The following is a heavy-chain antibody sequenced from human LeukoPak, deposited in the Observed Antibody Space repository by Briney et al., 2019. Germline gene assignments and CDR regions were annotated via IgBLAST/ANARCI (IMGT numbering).Heavy chain of an antibody. J-gene: IGHJ4*02. CDR3: ARAGAIAAEPPDY. D-gene: IGHD6-13*01. CDR2: INPNSGGT. Sequence: GASVKVSCKASGYTFTGYYMHRVRQAPGQGLEWMGWINPNSGGTNYAQKFQGRVTMTRDTSISTAYMELSRLRSDDTAVYYCARAGAIAAEPPDYWGQGTLVTVSS. V-gene: IGHV1-2*02. CDR1: GYTFTGYY.